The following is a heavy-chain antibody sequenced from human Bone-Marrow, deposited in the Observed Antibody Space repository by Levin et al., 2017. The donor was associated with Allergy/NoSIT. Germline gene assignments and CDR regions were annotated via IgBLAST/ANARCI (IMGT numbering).Heavy chain of an antibody. D-gene: IGHD5/OR15-5a*01. J-gene: IGHJ2*01. Sequence: GGSLRLSCAASGFTFSSYEMNWVRQAPGKGLEWVSYISSSGSTIYYADSVKGRFTISRDNAKNSLYLQMNSLRAEDTAVYYCARDVYGPKISSYWYFDLWGRGTLVTVSS. CDR1: GFTFSSYE. V-gene: IGHV3-48*03. CDR2: ISSSGSTI. CDR3: ARDVYGPKISSYWYFDL.